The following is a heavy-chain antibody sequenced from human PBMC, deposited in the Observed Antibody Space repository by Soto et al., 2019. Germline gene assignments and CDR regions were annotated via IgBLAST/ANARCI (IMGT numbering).Heavy chain of an antibody. Sequence: GSLRLSCTGSGFTFFVYTIIWFRHSPFKGLEWVGSIRSTVYGPTPDVAASLRGRFTVSRDDSNDTAYLHMNNLRNEDAAIYYCTRIKEWLIRRRFHYYGMDVWGQGTTVTVSS. CDR3: TRIKEWLIRRRFHYYGMDV. CDR2: IRSTVYGPTP. D-gene: IGHD6-19*01. CDR1: GFTFFVYT. V-gene: IGHV3-49*03. J-gene: IGHJ6*02.